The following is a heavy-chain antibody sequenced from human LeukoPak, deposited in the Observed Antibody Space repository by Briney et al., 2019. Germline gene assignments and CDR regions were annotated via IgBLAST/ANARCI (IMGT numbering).Heavy chain of an antibody. CDR2: IIGSGDST. V-gene: IGHV3-23*01. Sequence: GGSLRLSCSASGFTFSSYAMSWVRQAPGKGLEWVSTIIGSGDSTYYADSVKGRFTITRDNSKNTLYLQMNSLTAEDTALYYCAKDRLTISSFDMWGQGTKVTVSS. CDR3: AKDRLTISSFDM. D-gene: IGHD3-9*01. CDR1: GFTFSSYA. J-gene: IGHJ3*02.